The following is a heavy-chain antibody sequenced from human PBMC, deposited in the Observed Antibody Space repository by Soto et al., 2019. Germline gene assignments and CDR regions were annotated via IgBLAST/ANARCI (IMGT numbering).Heavy chain of an antibody. Sequence: GGSLRLSCAASGFIFSSYWMSWVRQAPGKGLEWVANIKQDGSETYYVDSVKGRFTISRDNAKNSLYLQMNTLRAEDTAVYYCAREGQFAYWGQGTLVTVSS. CDR2: IKQDGSET. V-gene: IGHV3-7*03. CDR3: AREGQFAY. D-gene: IGHD3-10*01. J-gene: IGHJ4*02. CDR1: GFIFSSYW.